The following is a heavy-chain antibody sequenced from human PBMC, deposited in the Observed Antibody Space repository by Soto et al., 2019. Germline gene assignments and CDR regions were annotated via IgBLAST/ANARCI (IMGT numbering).Heavy chain of an antibody. CDR2: ISSTGSTP. J-gene: IGHJ5*02. Sequence: PGGSLRLSCAASGFPFSDSYMAWIRQAPGKGLEEIATISSTGSTPYYADSVKGRFTISRDNAQNSLYLEMNNMRAEDTAVYYCARGRQLFANWLDPWGQGXLVTVYS. D-gene: IGHD6-6*01. CDR1: GFPFSDSY. V-gene: IGHV3-11*01. CDR3: ARGRQLFANWLDP.